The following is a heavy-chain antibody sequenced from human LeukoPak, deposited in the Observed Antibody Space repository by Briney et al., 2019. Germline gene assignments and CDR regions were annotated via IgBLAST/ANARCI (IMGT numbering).Heavy chain of an antibody. CDR2: IKQDGSEI. D-gene: IGHD2-15*01. CDR3: ARDIDWLDC. Sequence: PSETLSLTCAVSGGSISSSNWWSWVRQAPGKGLEWVANIKQDGSEIYSGDSLKGRFTISRDNAKNSLYLQMNSLRGEDTAVYYCARDIDWLDCWGQGTLVTVSS. V-gene: IGHV3-7*01. CDR1: GGSISSSNW. J-gene: IGHJ5*01.